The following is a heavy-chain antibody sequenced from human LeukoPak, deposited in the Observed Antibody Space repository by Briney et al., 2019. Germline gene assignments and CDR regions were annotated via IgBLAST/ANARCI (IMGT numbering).Heavy chain of an antibody. CDR1: GFTFSSYS. J-gene: IGHJ4*02. V-gene: IGHV3-21*01. Sequence: GGSLRLSCAASGFTFSSYSMNWVRQAPGKGLEWVSSISSSSSYIYYADSVQGRFTISRDNAKNSLYLQMNSLRAEDTAVYYCARDGTLSGTPHYWGQGTLVTVSS. CDR2: ISSSSSYI. CDR3: ARDGTLSGTPHY. D-gene: IGHD1-7*01.